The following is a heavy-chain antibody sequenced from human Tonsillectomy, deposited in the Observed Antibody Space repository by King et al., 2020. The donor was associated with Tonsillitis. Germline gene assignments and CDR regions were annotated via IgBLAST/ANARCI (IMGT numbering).Heavy chain of an antibody. Sequence: VQLVESGGGVVQPGGSLRLSCAASGFTFSSYGMHWVRQAPGKGLEWVAFIRYDGSNKYYADSVKGRFTISRDNSKNTLYLQMNSLRAEDTAVYYCAKDEAYYDFWSGYYLSSPVDYWGQGTLVTVSS. CDR3: AKDEAYYDFWSGYYLSSPVDY. CDR1: GFTFSSYG. D-gene: IGHD3-3*01. V-gene: IGHV3-30*02. J-gene: IGHJ4*02. CDR2: IRYDGSNK.